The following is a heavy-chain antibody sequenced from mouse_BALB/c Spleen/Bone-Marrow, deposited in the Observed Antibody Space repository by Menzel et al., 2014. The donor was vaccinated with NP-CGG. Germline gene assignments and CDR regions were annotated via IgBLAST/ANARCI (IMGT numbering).Heavy chain of an antibody. J-gene: IGHJ4*01. Sequence: DVKLVESGGGLVQPGGSLRLSCTTSEFTFTDYYMSWVRQPPGKALEWLAFIRNKAYGYTTEYSASVRGRFTISRDNSQSILYLQMNTLRAEDSATYYCARFPMDYWGQGTSVTVSS. V-gene: IGHV7-3*02. CDR2: IRNKAYGYTT. CDR3: ARFPMDY. CDR1: EFTFTDYY.